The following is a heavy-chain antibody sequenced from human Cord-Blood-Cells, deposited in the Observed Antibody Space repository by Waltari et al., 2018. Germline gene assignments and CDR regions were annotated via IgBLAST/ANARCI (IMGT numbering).Heavy chain of an antibody. Sequence: GFTFSSYGMHWVRQAPGKGLEWVAVISYDGSNKYYADSVKGRFTISRDNSKNTLYLQMNSLRAEDTAVYYCAKVLAAAAGTSYYGMDVWGQGTTVTVSS. V-gene: IGHV3-30*18. CDR1: GFTFSSYG. CDR3: AKVLAAAAGTSYYGMDV. CDR2: ISYDGSNK. D-gene: IGHD6-13*01. J-gene: IGHJ6*02.